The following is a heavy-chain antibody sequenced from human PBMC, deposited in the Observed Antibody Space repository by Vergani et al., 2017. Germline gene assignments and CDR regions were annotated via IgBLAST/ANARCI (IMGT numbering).Heavy chain of an antibody. D-gene: IGHD4-11*01. CDR2: IDHTGRP. J-gene: IGHJ6*03. CDR3: ARVNTETNGHLYYYYYMDV. CDR1: GGSFTSYN. V-gene: IGHV4-34*01. Sequence: QVQLQQWGGGLLKPSETLSLTCVVNGGSFTSYNWTWIRQSPGEGLEWVGDIDHTGRPTYNPSLKSRLTMSVGKSRNQFSLTLNSVTATDTAIYFCARVNTETNGHLYYYYYMDVWGQGTAVTVS.